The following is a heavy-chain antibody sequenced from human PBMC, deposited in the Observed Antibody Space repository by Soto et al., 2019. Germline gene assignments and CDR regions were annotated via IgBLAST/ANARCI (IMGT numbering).Heavy chain of an antibody. CDR1: GFTFSSYG. J-gene: IGHJ4*02. D-gene: IGHD4-17*01. Sequence: QVQLVESGGGVVQPGRSLRLSCAASGFTFSSYGMHWVRQAPGKGLVWVAVISYDGNNKYYSDSVKGRFTISRDNFKNTLYRQMDSLRAEHTAMYYCAKDHLEPTVTTPRYWGQGTLGTVSS. CDR2: ISYDGNNK. V-gene: IGHV3-30*18. CDR3: AKDHLEPTVTTPRY.